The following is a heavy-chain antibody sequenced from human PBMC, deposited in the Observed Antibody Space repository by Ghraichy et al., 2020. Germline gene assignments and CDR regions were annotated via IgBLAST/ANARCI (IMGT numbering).Heavy chain of an antibody. Sequence: ASVKVSCKASGYTFTSYGISWVRQAPGQGLEWMGWISAYNGNTNYAQKLQGRVTMTTDTSTSTAYMELRSLRSDDTAVYYCARAAKGPMIVVVMNWFDPWGQGTLVTVSS. V-gene: IGHV1-18*01. J-gene: IGHJ5*02. CDR2: ISAYNGNT. CDR1: GYTFTSYG. D-gene: IGHD3-22*01. CDR3: ARAAKGPMIVVVMNWFDP.